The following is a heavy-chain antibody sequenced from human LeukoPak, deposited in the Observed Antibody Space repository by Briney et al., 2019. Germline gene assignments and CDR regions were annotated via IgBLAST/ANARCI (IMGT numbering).Heavy chain of an antibody. J-gene: IGHJ6*02. Sequence: PGGSLILSCAASGFTFSSYAMSWVRQAPGEGLEWVAVISYDGSNKYYADSVKGRFTISRDNSKNTLYLQMNSLRAEDTAVYYCARDKGRELLGRTYYYYGMDVWGQGTTVTVSS. V-gene: IGHV3-30-3*01. CDR2: ISYDGSNK. D-gene: IGHD1-26*01. CDR3: ARDKGRELLGRTYYYYGMDV. CDR1: GFTFSSYA.